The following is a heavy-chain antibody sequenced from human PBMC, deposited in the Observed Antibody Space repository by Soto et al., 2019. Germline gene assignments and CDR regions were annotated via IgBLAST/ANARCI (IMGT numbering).Heavy chain of an antibody. J-gene: IGHJ3*01. CDR3: ADTYYDVLSGYHDAFDV. Sequence: PSVTLSLTCTASGGSITTPNYYWGWIRQPPGKGLEWIGRIYYSGRTYYNPSLNSRVTMSLDTSKNQFSLSLSSVTAADTAVYYCADTYYDVLSGYHDAFDVWGRGTTVTVSS. CDR1: GGSITTPNYY. D-gene: IGHD3-3*01. V-gene: IGHV4-39*01. CDR2: IYYSGRT.